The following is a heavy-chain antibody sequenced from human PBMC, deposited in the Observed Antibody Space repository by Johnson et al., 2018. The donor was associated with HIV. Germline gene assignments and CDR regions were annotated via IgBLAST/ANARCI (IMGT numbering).Heavy chain of an antibody. CDR2: IRYDGNDK. CDR3: ANDQGFRLKYLEWLNAFDI. D-gene: IGHD3-3*01. V-gene: IGHV3-30*02. CDR1: GFSFSNYG. J-gene: IGHJ3*02. Sequence: VQLVESGGGVVQPGRSLKLSCAASGFSFSNYGMHWVRQEPGRGLEWVAFIRYDGNDKYYADSVKGRFTISRDNSKNTLYLQMNSLRAEDTALYYCANDQGFRLKYLEWLNAFDIWGQGTTVTVSS.